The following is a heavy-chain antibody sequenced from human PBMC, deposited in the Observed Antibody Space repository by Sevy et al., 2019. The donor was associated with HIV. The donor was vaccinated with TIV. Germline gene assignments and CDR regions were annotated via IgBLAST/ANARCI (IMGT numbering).Heavy chain of an antibody. Sequence: GGSLRLSCAASGFTFSNYGMHWVRQAPGKGLEWVALIWNDGSNKYYEDSVKGRFTISRDNSKNTRYLQMNSLRVEDTAVYFCARGGDFNDRSAKRDFDYWGQGTLVTVSS. D-gene: IGHD3-22*01. J-gene: IGHJ4*02. CDR1: GFTFSNYG. CDR3: ARGGDFNDRSAKRDFDY. CDR2: IWNDGSNK. V-gene: IGHV3-33*01.